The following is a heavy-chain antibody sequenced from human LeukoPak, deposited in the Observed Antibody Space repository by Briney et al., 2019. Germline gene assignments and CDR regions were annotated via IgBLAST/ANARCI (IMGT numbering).Heavy chain of an antibody. CDR1: GFTFSTYS. Sequence: GGSLRLSCAASGFTFSTYSMNWVRQAPGKGLEWVSSISSSSSYIYYADSVKGRFTISRDNAKNSLYLQMNSLRAEDTAVYYCARDPGMNYDLDYWGQGTLVTVSS. J-gene: IGHJ4*02. CDR3: ARDPGMNYDLDY. V-gene: IGHV3-21*01. CDR2: ISSSSSYI. D-gene: IGHD3-3*01.